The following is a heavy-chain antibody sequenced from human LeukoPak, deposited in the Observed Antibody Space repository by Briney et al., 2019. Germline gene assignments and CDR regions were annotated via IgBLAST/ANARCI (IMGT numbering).Heavy chain of an antibody. J-gene: IGHJ4*02. CDR3: AKDPQAAAGYFDY. V-gene: IGHV3-74*01. Sequence: GGSLRLSCAASGFTFSSYWMHWVRQAPGKGLVWVSRINSDGSTTSSADSVKGRVTISRDNAKNTVYLQMNSLRAEDTAVYYCAKDPQAAAGYFDYWGQGTLVTVSS. D-gene: IGHD6-13*01. CDR2: INSDGSTT. CDR1: GFTFSSYW.